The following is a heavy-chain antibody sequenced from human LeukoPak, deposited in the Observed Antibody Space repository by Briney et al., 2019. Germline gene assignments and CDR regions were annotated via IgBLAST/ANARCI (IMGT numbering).Heavy chain of an antibody. CDR3: AGSPRYGDYTKFDY. CDR1: GFTFSKYS. V-gene: IGHV4-39*07. D-gene: IGHD4-17*01. Sequence: GSLRLSCAASGFTFSKYSMNWIRQPPGKGLEWIGSIYYSGNTYYNASLKSQVSISIDTSKNQFSLRLTSVTAADTAVYYCAGSPRYGDYTKFDYWGQGTLVTVSS. J-gene: IGHJ4*02. CDR2: IYYSGNT.